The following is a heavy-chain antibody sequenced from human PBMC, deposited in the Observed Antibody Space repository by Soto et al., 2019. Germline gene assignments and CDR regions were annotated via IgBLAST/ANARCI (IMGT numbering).Heavy chain of an antibody. J-gene: IGHJ5*02. CDR2: ISGSGRTI. CDR3: ARLPFPWGWFDP. CDR1: GIVFSDY. Sequence: QVQLVESGGVLVKPGGSLRLSCAASGIVFSDYMSWVRQAPGKGLEWLSYISGSGRTIYSADSVKGRFTISRDNATNSLYRQMNNVRTEDTAVYYCARLPFPWGWFDPWGQGTLVTVSS. V-gene: IGHV3-11*01. D-gene: IGHD3-16*01.